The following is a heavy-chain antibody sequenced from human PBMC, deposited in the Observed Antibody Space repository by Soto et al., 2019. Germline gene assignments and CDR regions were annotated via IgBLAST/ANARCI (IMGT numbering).Heavy chain of an antibody. V-gene: IGHV3-53*02. CDR2: IYRGGST. D-gene: IGHD3-3*01. Sequence: DVQLVETGGGLIQPGGSLRLSCAASGFSVSSDYMNWVRQDPGKGLEWVSVIYRGGSTYYADSVRGRFTISRDNSENKRFLQMNSLRAEDTAVYYCARATEWNALDIWGQGTMVTVSS. J-gene: IGHJ3*02. CDR1: GFSVSSDY. CDR3: ARATEWNALDI.